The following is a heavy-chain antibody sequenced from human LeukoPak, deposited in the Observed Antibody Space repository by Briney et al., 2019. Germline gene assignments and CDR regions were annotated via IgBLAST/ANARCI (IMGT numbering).Heavy chain of an antibody. D-gene: IGHD6-19*01. CDR3: ARVGQWLDLKPSYYFDY. V-gene: IGHV4-4*02. J-gene: IGHJ4*02. Sequence: PSETLSLTCAVSGGSISSSNWWGWVRQPPGKGLEWIGEIYHSGSTNYNPSLKSRVTISVDKSKNQFSLKLSSVTAADTAVYYCARVGQWLDLKPSYYFDYWGQGTLVTVSS. CDR2: IYHSGST. CDR1: GGSISSSNW.